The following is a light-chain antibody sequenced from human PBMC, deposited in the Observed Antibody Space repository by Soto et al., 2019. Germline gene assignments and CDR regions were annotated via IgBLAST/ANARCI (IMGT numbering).Light chain of an antibody. CDR3: QQYNNWPWT. J-gene: IGKJ1*01. Sequence: EIMLTQSPGTLSLSPGERATLSCRASQSVSSSYLAWYQQKPGQAPRLLIYGASTRATGIPARFSGSGSGTEFTLTISSLQSEDIAVYYCQQYNNWPWTFGQGTKVDIK. CDR1: QSVSSSY. V-gene: IGKV3-15*01. CDR2: GAS.